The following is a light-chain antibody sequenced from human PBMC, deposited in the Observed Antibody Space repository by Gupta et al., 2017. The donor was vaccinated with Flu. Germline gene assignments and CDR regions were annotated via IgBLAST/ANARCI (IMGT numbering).Light chain of an antibody. CDR3: QTWGTGYWV. V-gene: IGLV4-69*02. CDR2: VNSDGSH. Sequence: QFVLTQSPSASASLGASVKLTCTLSSGHSSYAIAWHQQQPEKGPRYLMKVNSDGSHIKGDGIPDRFSGSSSGTERYLTISSLQSEDEADYYCQTWGTGYWVFGGGTKLTVL. J-gene: IGLJ3*02. CDR1: SGHSSYA.